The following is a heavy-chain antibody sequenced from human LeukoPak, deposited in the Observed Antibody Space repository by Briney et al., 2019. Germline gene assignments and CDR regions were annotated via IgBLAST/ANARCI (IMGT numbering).Heavy chain of an antibody. CDR3: ARAPGYRSFLDY. Sequence: PGGSLRLSCAASGFTFSSYRMNWVRQAPGKGLEWVSSISSGSSYIYYADSVKGRFTISRDNAKNSLYLQMNSLRAEDMAVYYCARAPGYRSFLDYWGQGTLVTVSS. D-gene: IGHD6-13*01. CDR2: ISSGSSYI. J-gene: IGHJ4*02. CDR1: GFTFSSYR. V-gene: IGHV3-21*01.